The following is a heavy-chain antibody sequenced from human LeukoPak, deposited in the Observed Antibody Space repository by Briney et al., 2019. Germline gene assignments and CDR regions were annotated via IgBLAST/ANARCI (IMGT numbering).Heavy chain of an antibody. J-gene: IGHJ4*02. D-gene: IGHD3-10*01. V-gene: IGHV3-9*01. CDR3: AKGPHYYGSGSLYNFDY. CDR1: GFTFDDYA. Sequence: GRSLRLPCAASGFTFDDYAMHWVRQAPGKGLEWVSGISWNSGSIGYADSVKGRFTISRDNAKNSLFLQMNSLRTEDTALYYCAKGPHYYGSGSLYNFDYWGQGTLVTVSS. CDR2: ISWNSGSI.